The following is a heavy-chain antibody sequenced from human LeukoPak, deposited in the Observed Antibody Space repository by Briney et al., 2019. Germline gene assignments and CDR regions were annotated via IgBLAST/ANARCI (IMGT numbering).Heavy chain of an antibody. CDR1: GGSISSYY. Sequence: KSSETLSLTCTVSGGSISSYYWSWIRQPAGKGLEWIGRIYTSGSTNYNPSLKSRVTMSVDTSENQFSLKLSSVTAADTAVYYCARDPHNGYSSGWYPGNAFDIWGQGTMVTVSS. CDR2: IYTSGST. J-gene: IGHJ3*02. CDR3: ARDPHNGYSSGWYPGNAFDI. V-gene: IGHV4-4*07. D-gene: IGHD6-19*01.